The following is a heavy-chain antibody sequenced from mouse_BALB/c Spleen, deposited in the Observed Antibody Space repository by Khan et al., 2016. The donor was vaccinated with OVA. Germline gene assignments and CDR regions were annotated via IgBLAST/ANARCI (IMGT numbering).Heavy chain of an antibody. CDR2: ISYSGST. CDR3: ARTARIKY. CDR1: GYSITSGYG. Sequence: EVQLQESGPGLVKPSQSLSLTCTITGYSITSGYGWNWIRQFSGNKLEWMGYISYSGSTNYNPSLKSRISITRDTSKNQFFLQLNSVTTEDTATYYCARTARIKYWGQGTTLTVSS. V-gene: IGHV3-2*02. J-gene: IGHJ2*01. D-gene: IGHD1-2*01.